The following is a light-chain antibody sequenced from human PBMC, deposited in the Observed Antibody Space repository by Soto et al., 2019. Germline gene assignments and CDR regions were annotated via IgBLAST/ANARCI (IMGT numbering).Light chain of an antibody. V-gene: IGLV2-14*01. CDR2: DVS. CDR3: SSFADSSARDYV. J-gene: IGLJ7*01. Sequence: QSALTQPASVSGSPGQSITISCTGTSSDIGVYNYVSWYQHHPGKAPKFMIYDVSSRPSGVSSRFSGSKSGNTASLTISGLQADDESHYYCSSFADSSARDYVFGGGTQLTVL. CDR1: SSDIGVYNY.